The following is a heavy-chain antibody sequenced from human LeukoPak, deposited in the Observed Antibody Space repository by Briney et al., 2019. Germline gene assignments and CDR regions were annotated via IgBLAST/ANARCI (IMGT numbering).Heavy chain of an antibody. J-gene: IGHJ3*01. CDR3: VRDFQRLGSDAFDF. CDR2: AYHTGST. V-gene: IGHV4-59*11. CDR1: GVSISSHY. Sequence: SETLSLTCTVSGVSISSHYWSWIRQPPGKGLEWVGYAYHTGSTSSNPSLKSRATMSVDTSKNQFPLRLTSLTAADTAVYYCVRDFQRLGSDAFDFWGQGTMVTVSS. D-gene: IGHD2-15*01.